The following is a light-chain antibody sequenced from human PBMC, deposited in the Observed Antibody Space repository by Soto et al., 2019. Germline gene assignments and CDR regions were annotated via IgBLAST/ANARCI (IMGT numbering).Light chain of an antibody. Sequence: EVVLTQSPGTLSLSPGERATLSCRASQSVRSSYVAWYQQKPGPAPRLLIYGASSKATGIPDRFSGSGSGTDFTLTISRLEPEDFAVYYCQQYASSTFTFGRGTTVDIK. CDR3: QQYASSTFT. CDR2: GAS. V-gene: IGKV3-20*01. CDR1: QSVRSSY. J-gene: IGKJ3*01.